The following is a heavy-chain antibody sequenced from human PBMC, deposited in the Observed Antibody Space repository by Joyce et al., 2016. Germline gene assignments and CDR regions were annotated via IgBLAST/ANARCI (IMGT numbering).Heavy chain of an antibody. Sequence: QVHLQESGPGLVKPSGTLSLTCAVSGGSISSDNWWSWVRQPPGKGLGWIGQIHHSGGTNYNPSRRGRVTFSVDKSREQISLRLTSVTAADTAVYYCARVFMVRGVTHRLANCGMDVWGQGTTVAVSS. D-gene: IGHD3-10*01. V-gene: IGHV4-4*02. CDR3: ARVFMVRGVTHRLANCGMDV. CDR1: GGSISSDNW. J-gene: IGHJ6*02. CDR2: IHHSGGT.